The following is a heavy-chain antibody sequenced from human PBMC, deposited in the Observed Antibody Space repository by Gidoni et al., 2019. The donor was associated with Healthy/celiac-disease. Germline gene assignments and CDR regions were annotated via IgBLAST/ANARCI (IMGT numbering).Heavy chain of an antibody. V-gene: IGHV3-49*03. CDR3: TRVLWLGRGADAFDI. CDR1: GFTFGDYA. Sequence: EVQLVESGGGLVQPGRSLRLSCTASGFTFGDYAMSWFRQAPGKGLEWVGFIRSKAYGGTTEYAASVKGRFTISRDDSKSIAYLQMNSLKTEDTAVYYCTRVLWLGRGADAFDIWGQGTMVTVSS. CDR2: IRSKAYGGTT. J-gene: IGHJ3*02. D-gene: IGHD2-21*01.